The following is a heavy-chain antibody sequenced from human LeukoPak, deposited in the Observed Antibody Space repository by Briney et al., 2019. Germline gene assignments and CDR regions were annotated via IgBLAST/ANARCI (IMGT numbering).Heavy chain of an antibody. J-gene: IGHJ4*02. CDR1: GFTFDDYA. V-gene: IGHV3-21*01. CDR3: ARERNNWNYEGFDY. CDR2: INRSGSHT. D-gene: IGHD1-7*01. Sequence: GGSLRLSCAASGFTFDDYAMHWVRQAPGKGLEWVSSINRSGSHTFYADSVQGRFTISRDNAKNSLHLHMNSLRVEDTAVYYCARERNNWNYEGFDYWGQGTLVTVSS.